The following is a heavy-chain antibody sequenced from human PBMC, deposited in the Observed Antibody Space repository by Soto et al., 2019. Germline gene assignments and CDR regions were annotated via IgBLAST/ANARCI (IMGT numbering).Heavy chain of an antibody. J-gene: IGHJ4*02. CDR1: GGTFSSYA. Sequence: SVKVSCKASGGTFSSYAISWVRQAPGQGLEWMGGIIPIFGTANYAQKFQGRVTITADESTSTAYMELSSLRSEDTAVYYCASGYSSGYYAYYFDYWGQGTLVTVS. CDR2: IIPIFGTA. CDR3: ASGYSSGYYAYYFDY. D-gene: IGHD3-22*01. V-gene: IGHV1-69*13.